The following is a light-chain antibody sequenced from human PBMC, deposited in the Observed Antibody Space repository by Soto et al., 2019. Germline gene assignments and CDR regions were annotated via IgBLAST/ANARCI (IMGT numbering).Light chain of an antibody. V-gene: IGKV1-39*01. Sequence: DIQMTQSPSSLSASVGDRVTITCRASQSISTYLHWYQQKPGKAPNLLIYAASTLQSGVPSRFCGSGSGTDFTLTISSLQPEDFATYFCQHGYSTPLTFGGGTKVDIK. J-gene: IGKJ4*01. CDR2: AAS. CDR3: QHGYSTPLT. CDR1: QSISTY.